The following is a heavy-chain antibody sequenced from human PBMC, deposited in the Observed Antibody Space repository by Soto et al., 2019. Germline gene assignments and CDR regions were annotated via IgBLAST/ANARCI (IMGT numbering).Heavy chain of an antibody. V-gene: IGHV4-38-2*01. D-gene: IGHD1-26*01. CDR3: ARRVIAPVGAIDY. J-gene: IGHJ4*02. CDR2: VYFTGRA. Sequence: PSETLSLTCAVSGYSISSGYFWGWIRQPPGKGLEWIGSVYFTGRANYNPSLKSRVTISADTSKNQLSLKLRSVTAADTAVYYCARRVIAPVGAIDYWGQGALVTVSS. CDR1: GYSISSGYF.